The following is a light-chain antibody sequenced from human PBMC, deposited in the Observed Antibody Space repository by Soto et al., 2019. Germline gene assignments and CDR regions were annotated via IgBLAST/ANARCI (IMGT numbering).Light chain of an antibody. CDR2: GAS. J-gene: IGKJ3*01. V-gene: IGKV3-20*01. CDR3: KDYSMLPQFT. Sequence: EIVLTQSPGTLSLSPGERATLSCRASQTVSNSFLAWYQQRPGQAPRLLIYGASARATGIPDRFSGSGSGTDFTLTISRLEPEDFAMYYWKDYSMLPQFTFGPGTKVHIK. CDR1: QTVSNSF.